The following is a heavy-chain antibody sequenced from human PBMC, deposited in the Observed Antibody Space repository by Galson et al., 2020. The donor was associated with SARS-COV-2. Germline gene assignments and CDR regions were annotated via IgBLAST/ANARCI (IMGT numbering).Heavy chain of an antibody. V-gene: IGHV3-23*01. CDR2: VSATGATI. D-gene: IGHD5-12*01. CDR3: AKDRGKDGYTSYLLDS. CDR1: GFNFNTYA. Sequence: GGSLKISCAASGFNFNTYAMSWVRQAPGKRLEWVSGVSATGATIYNAVSVKGRFTSSRDSSKNTLYLQMTSLKVEDTAVYYCAKDRGKDGYTSYLLDSWGQGTLVTVSS. J-gene: IGHJ4*02.